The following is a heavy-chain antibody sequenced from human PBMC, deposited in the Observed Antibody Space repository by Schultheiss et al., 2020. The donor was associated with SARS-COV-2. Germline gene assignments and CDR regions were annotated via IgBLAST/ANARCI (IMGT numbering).Heavy chain of an antibody. Sequence: GGSLRLSCAASGFTFDDYVMHWVRQAPGKGLEWVSGISWNSGSIGYADSVKGRFTISRDNAKNSLYLQMNSLRAEDTALYYCAKDTGGDYEYYYYGMDVWGQGTTVTVSS. CDR2: ISWNSGSI. J-gene: IGHJ6*02. V-gene: IGHV3-9*01. D-gene: IGHD4-17*01. CDR1: GFTFDDYV. CDR3: AKDTGGDYEYYYYGMDV.